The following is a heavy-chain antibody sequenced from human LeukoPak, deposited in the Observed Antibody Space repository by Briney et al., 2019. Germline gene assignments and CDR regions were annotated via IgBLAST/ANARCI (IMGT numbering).Heavy chain of an antibody. V-gene: IGHV3-48*01. CDR2: ISSSSSTI. J-gene: IGHJ4*02. D-gene: IGHD6-13*01. CDR3: ARGYSSSWYYFDY. Sequence: GGSLRLSCAASGFTFSTYSMNWVLQAPGKGLEWVSYISSSSSTIYYADSVKGRFTISRDNAKNSLYLQMNSLRAEDTAVYYCARGYSSSWYYFDYWGQGTLVTVSS. CDR1: GFTFSTYS.